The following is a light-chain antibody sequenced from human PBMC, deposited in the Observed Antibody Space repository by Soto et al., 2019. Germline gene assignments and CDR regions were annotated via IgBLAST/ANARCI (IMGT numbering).Light chain of an antibody. CDR3: QHYGSSPAT. CDR2: GAS. V-gene: IGKV3-20*01. Sequence: DIVLTQSPGTLSLSPGERATLSCRASQSVSSSYLAWYQQKPGQAPRLLIYGASSRATGIPDRFSGSGSGTDFTLTISRLEPEDFAVYYCQHYGSSPATFGGGTKVDIK. CDR1: QSVSSSY. J-gene: IGKJ4*01.